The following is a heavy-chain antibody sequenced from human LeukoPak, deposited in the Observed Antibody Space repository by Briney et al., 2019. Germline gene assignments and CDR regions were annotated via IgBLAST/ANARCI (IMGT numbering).Heavy chain of an antibody. V-gene: IGHV4-30-2*06. CDR2: IYHSGST. Sequence: SETLSLTCTVSGGSISSGDYYWSWIRQSPGKGLEWIGEIYHSGSTNYNPSLKSRVTISVDKSKNQFSLKLSSVTAADTAVYYCAREIVGAFYYYYGMDVWGQGTTVTVSS. CDR3: AREIVGAFYYYYGMDV. J-gene: IGHJ6*02. CDR1: GGSISSGDYY. D-gene: IGHD1-26*01.